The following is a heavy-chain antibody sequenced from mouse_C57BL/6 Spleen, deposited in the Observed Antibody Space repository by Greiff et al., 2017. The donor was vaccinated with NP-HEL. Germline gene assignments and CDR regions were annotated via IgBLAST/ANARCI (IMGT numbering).Heavy chain of an antibody. V-gene: IGHV1-69*01. CDR1: GYTFTSYW. J-gene: IGHJ4*01. Sequence: QVQLQQPGAELVMPGASVKLSCKASGYTFTSYWMHWVKQRPGPGLEWIGEIDPSDSYTNYNQKFKGKFTLTVDKTSSTAYMQLSSLTSEDSAVYYCARSTDRYYYAMDYWGQGTSVTVSS. D-gene: IGHD1-1*01. CDR3: ARSTDRYYYAMDY. CDR2: IDPSDSYT.